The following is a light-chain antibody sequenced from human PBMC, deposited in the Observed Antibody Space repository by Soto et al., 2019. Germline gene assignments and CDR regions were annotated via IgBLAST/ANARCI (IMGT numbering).Light chain of an antibody. CDR2: GAS. J-gene: IGKJ1*01. CDR1: QSVSNNY. CDR3: QQYGGLPT. Sequence: EVVLTQSPGTLSLSPGERATLSCRTSQSVSNNYLAWYQQKPGQAPRLLIYGASSRATGIPDRFRGSGSGTDFTLTISRLEPEDFAVYYCQQYGGLPTFGQGTKV. V-gene: IGKV3-20*01.